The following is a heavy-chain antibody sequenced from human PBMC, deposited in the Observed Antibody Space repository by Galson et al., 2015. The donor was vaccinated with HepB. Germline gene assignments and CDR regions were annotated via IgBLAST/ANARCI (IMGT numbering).Heavy chain of an antibody. V-gene: IGHV3-30*18. D-gene: IGHD2-2*01. CDR2: ISYDGSNK. CDR1: GFTFSSYG. J-gene: IGHJ4*02. CDR3: AKGPVSLVVPAAGIDY. Sequence: SLRLSCAASGFTFSSYGMHWVRQAPGKGLEWVAVISYDGSNKYQADSVKGRFTISRDNSKNTLYLQMNSLRAEDTAVYYCAKGPVSLVVPAAGIDYWGQGTLVTVSS.